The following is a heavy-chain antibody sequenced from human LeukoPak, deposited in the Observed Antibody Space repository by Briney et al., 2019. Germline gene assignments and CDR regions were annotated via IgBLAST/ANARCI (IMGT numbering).Heavy chain of an antibody. D-gene: IGHD3-10*01. CDR3: ARNPGEYYYYGMDV. Sequence: ASVKVSCKASGYTFTSYDINWVRQATGQGLEWMGWMNPNSGNTGYAQKFQGRVTMTRNTSISTAYMELSSLRSEDTAVCYCARNPGEYYYYGMDVWGQGTTVTVSS. V-gene: IGHV1-8*01. CDR2: MNPNSGNT. CDR1: GYTFTSYD. J-gene: IGHJ6*02.